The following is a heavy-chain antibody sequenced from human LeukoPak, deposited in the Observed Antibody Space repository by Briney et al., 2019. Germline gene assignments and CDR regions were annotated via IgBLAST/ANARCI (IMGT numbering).Heavy chain of an antibody. Sequence: PGGSLRLSCAASGFTFSSYAMHWVRQAPGKGLEWVAVISYDGSNKYYADSVKGRFTISRDNSKNTLYLQMNSLRAEDTAVYYCARDNPEAVLDYGMDVWGQGTTVTVSS. V-gene: IGHV3-30-3*01. CDR2: ISYDGSNK. D-gene: IGHD2-8*01. CDR3: ARDNPEAVLDYGMDV. CDR1: GFTFSSYA. J-gene: IGHJ6*02.